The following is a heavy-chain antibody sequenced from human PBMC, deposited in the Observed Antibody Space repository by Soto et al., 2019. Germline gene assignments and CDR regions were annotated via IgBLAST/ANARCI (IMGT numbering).Heavy chain of an antibody. CDR2: MNPNSGAT. D-gene: IGHD1-1*01. CDR1: GYTFIGYE. Sequence: ASVKVSCKASGYTFIGYEMHWVRQAPGQGLEWMGVMNPNSGATSSAQKFQVRVTMTRDTSIITAYMELISLTSDDTAVHYCVRCYRSGELVQNARWRQGHTVTVSS. V-gene: IGHV1-2*02. J-gene: IGHJ6*02. CDR3: VRCYRSGELVQNAR.